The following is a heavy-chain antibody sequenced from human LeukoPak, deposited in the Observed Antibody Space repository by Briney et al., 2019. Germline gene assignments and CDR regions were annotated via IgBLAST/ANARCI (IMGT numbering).Heavy chain of an antibody. Sequence: GGSLRLSCAASGFTFSSYAMHWVRQAPGKGLEWVTVISYDGSNKYYVDSVKGRFTISRDNSKNTLYLQMNSLRPEDTAVYYCARGHPDYGAYRRPLDYWGQGTLVTVSS. D-gene: IGHD4-17*01. CDR3: ARGHPDYGAYRRPLDY. CDR2: ISYDGSNK. V-gene: IGHV3-30*04. J-gene: IGHJ4*02. CDR1: GFTFSSYA.